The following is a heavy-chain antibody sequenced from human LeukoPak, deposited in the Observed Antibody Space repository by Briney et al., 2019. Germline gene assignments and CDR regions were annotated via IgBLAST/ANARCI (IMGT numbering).Heavy chain of an antibody. Sequence: ASVKVSCKASGYTFTGYYMHWVRQAPGQGLEWMGWISAYNGNTNYAQKLQGRVTMTTDTSTSTAYMELRSLRSDDTAVYYCARGRTVVTPVDYWGQGTLVTVSS. CDR3: ARGRTVVTPVDY. CDR1: GYTFTGYY. CDR2: ISAYNGNT. J-gene: IGHJ4*02. V-gene: IGHV1-18*04. D-gene: IGHD4-23*01.